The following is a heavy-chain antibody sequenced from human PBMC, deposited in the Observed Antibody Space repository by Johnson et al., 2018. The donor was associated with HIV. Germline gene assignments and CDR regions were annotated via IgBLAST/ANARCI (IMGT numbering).Heavy chain of an antibody. J-gene: IGHJ3*01. D-gene: IGHD3-3*01. Sequence: QVQLVESGGGVVQPGRSLRLSCAASGFTFSNYGMHWVRQSPGRGLEWVAVILYDGSNQFYADSVKGRFTISRDNSKNTLYLEMYSLRAEDTAVYYCAKMYYNFWSGYSAQMDAFDVWGQGTMVTVSS. CDR1: GFTFSNYG. V-gene: IGHV3-30*18. CDR3: AKMYYNFWSGYSAQMDAFDV. CDR2: ILYDGSNQ.